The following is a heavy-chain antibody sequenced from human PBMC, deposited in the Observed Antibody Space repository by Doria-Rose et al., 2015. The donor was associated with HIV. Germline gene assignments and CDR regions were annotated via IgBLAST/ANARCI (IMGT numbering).Heavy chain of an antibody. CDR1: GVSLSSPGMG. J-gene: IGHJ4*02. V-gene: IGHV2-26*01. Sequence: QITLKESGPVLVKPTETLTLTCTVSGVSLSSPGMGVSRIHQPPGKALEWLANIFSDDERSYKTSLKSRLTISRGTSKSQVVLTMTDMDPVDTATYYCARIKSSRWYHKYYFDFWGQGTLVIVSA. CDR3: ARIKSSRWYHKYYFDF. D-gene: IGHD6-13*01. CDR2: IFSDDER.